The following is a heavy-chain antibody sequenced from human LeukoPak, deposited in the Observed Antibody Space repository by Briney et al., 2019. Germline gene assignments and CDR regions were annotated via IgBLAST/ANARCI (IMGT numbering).Heavy chain of an antibody. CDR1: GGSFSGYY. CDR3: ARGPGYYYVYYYYGMDV. V-gene: IGHV4-34*01. Sequence: PSETLSLTCAVYGGSFSGYYWSWIRQPPGKGLEWIGEINHSGSTNYNPSLKSRVTISVDTSKNQFSLKLSSVTAADTAVYYCARGPGYYYVYYYYGMDVWGQGTTVTVSS. D-gene: IGHD3-10*02. J-gene: IGHJ6*02. CDR2: INHSGST.